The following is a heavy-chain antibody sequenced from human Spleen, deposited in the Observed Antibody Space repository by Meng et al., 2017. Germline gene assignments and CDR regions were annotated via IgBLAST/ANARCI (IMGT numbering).Heavy chain of an antibody. J-gene: IGHJ4*02. D-gene: IGHD2-2*01. CDR2: INAVFGTT. CDR1: GGIFSNYV. CDR3: ARKAGNCVSTTCYSLDY. V-gene: IGHV1-69*05. Sequence: SVKVSCKAPGGIFSNYVIGWVRQAPGQGLVWMGGINAVFGTTNYAQKFQGRVTITTDESTSTVYMELTRLTSEDTAVYFCARKAGNCVSTTCYSLDYWGQGTRVTVSS.